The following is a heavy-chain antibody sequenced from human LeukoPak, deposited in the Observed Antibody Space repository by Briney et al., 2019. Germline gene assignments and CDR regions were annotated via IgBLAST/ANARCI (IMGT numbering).Heavy chain of an antibody. Sequence: GGSLRLSWAASGFTFSNAWMSWVRQAPGKGLEWVGRIKSKTDGGTTDYAAPVKGRSTISRDDSKNTLYLQMNSLKTEDTAVYYCTTDYSGSYPSLDYWGQGTLVTVSS. CDR3: TTDYSGSYPSLDY. J-gene: IGHJ4*02. V-gene: IGHV3-15*01. CDR1: GFTFSNAW. CDR2: IKSKTDGGTT. D-gene: IGHD1-26*01.